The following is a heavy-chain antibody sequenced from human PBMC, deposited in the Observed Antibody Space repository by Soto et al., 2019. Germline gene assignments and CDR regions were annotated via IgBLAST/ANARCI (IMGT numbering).Heavy chain of an antibody. CDR1: GFTFTNYV. Sequence: SGGSLRLSCAASGFTFTNYVMNWVRQAPGKGLEWVSAISGSGGSTYYADSVKGRFTISRDNSKNTLFLQMDSLGVDDTAVYYCAKDPVKYNWNNEMGGGFDHWGQGTLVTVSS. J-gene: IGHJ4*02. CDR3: AKDPVKYNWNNEMGGGFDH. CDR2: ISGSGGST. D-gene: IGHD1-20*01. V-gene: IGHV3-23*01.